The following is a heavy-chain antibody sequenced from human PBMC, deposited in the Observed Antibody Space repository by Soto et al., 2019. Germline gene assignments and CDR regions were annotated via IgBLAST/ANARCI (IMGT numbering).Heavy chain of an antibody. CDR2: INHSGST. J-gene: IGHJ6*02. CDR3: ASLVTRSYYYYGMDV. Sequence: SATRSLTCAVYGGSFSGYCWSWIGQPPGKGLEWIGEINHSGSTNYNPSLKSRVTISVDTSKNQFSLKLSSVTAADTAVYYCASLVTRSYYYYGMDVWGQGTTVTVSS. CDR1: GGSFSGYC. D-gene: IGHD4-4*01. V-gene: IGHV4-34*01.